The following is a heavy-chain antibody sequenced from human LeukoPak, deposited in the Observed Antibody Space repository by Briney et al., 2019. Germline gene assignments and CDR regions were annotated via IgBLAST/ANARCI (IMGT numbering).Heavy chain of an antibody. CDR1: GFSFTNFW. J-gene: IGHJ4*02. V-gene: IGHV3-7*04. Sequence: HSRGSLRLSCAVSGFSFTNFWMSWVRQAPGRGLEWVANIHPEGNEKYHVESVKGRFTISRDNTKNLLFLQMNCLRGEDTAVYYCARGDAFSGDHWGQGALVTVSS. CDR3: ARGDAFSGDH. CDR2: IHPEGNEK.